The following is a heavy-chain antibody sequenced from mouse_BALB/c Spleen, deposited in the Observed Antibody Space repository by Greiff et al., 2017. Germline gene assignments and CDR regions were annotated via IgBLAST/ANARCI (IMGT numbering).Heavy chain of an antibody. CDR1: GFTFNDTC. J-gene: IGHJ3*01. D-gene: IGHD1-1*02. V-gene: IGHV14-3*02. CDR2: IDPANGNT. CDR3: AREGVDGAAD. Sequence: VQLKESGAGLVRPGASVRLSCKASGFTFNDTCMHWVKQRPEQGLEWIGGIDPANGNTKYDPKFKGKATITAGTASNTAYLQLSSLTSEDTAVYYWAREGVDGAADWGQGTLVTVSA.